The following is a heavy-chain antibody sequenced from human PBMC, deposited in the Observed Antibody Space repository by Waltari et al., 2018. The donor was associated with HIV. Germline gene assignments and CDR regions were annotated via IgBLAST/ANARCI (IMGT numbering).Heavy chain of an antibody. D-gene: IGHD2-2*01. CDR3: AKDRGLSILAAGYFDS. V-gene: IGHV3-9*01. CDR1: GFTFDDYA. J-gene: IGHJ4*02. CDR2: LSWNSATK. Sequence: EVQLVESGGGLVQPGRSLRLSCAASGFTFDDYAMHWVRPAPGKGLEWVSGLSWNSATKHYADSVKGRFTISRDNANNSLFLHMSTLRPDDTAFYYCAKDRGLSILAAGYFDSWGQGTLVTVSS.